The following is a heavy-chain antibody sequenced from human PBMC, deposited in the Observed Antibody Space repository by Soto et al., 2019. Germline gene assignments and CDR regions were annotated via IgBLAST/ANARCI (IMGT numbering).Heavy chain of an antibody. CDR2: IDPSDSYA. CDR3: GRVRVDKAEGWFDP. D-gene: IGHD5-12*01. CDR1: GYSFTTYW. J-gene: IGHJ5*02. Sequence: GESLKISCKGSGYSFTTYWITWVRQVPGKGLEWMGRIDPSDSYASYSPSFQGHVTMSADKSISTAYLQWSSLKASDTAMYYCGRVRVDKAEGWFDPWGRGTLVTVSS. V-gene: IGHV5-10-1*01.